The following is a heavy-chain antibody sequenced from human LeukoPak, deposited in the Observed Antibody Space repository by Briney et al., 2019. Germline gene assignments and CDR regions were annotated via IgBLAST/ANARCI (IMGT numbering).Heavy chain of an antibody. CDR2: INPNSGGT. D-gene: IGHD5-24*01. J-gene: IGHJ3*02. CDR3: ARALRDGYILDAFDI. Sequence: ASVKVSCKASGYTFTSYGISWVRQAPGQGLEWMGWINPNSGGTNYAQKFQGRVTMTRDTSISTAYMELSRLRSDDTAVYYCARALRDGYILDAFDIWGQGTMVTVSS. V-gene: IGHV1-2*02. CDR1: GYTFTSYG.